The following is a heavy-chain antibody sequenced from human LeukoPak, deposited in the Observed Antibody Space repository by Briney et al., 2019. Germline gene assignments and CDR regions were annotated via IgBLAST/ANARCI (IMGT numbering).Heavy chain of an antibody. V-gene: IGHV1-2*02. D-gene: IGHD4-23*01. CDR1: GYTFTGYY. Sequence: GASVKVSCKASGYTFTGYYMHWVRQAPGQGLECMGWINPNSGDTNYAQKFQGRVTMTRDTSISTAYMELSRLRSDDTAVYYCARDVADGNPDAFDIWGQGTMVTVSS. CDR3: ARDVADGNPDAFDI. CDR2: INPNSGDT. J-gene: IGHJ3*02.